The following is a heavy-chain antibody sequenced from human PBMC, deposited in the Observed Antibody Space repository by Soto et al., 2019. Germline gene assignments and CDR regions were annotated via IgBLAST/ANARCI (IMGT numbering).Heavy chain of an antibody. CDR2: ISSSSSYI. D-gene: IGHD2-2*01. CDR3: ARGDKIEPAAIRNWFDP. V-gene: IGHV3-21*01. Sequence: PGGSLRLSCAASGFTFSSYSMNWVRQAPGKGLEWVSSISSSSSYIYYADSVKGRFTISRDNAKNSLYLQMNSLRAEDTAVYYCARGDKIEPAAIRNWFDPWGQGTLVTVSS. J-gene: IGHJ5*02. CDR1: GFTFSSYS.